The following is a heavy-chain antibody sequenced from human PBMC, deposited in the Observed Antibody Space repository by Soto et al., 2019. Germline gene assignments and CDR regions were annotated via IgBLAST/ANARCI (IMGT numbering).Heavy chain of an antibody. CDR1: GFTFSSYA. D-gene: IGHD2-21*02. J-gene: IGHJ3*02. CDR3: AKHIVVVTAIGRGDAFDI. V-gene: IGHV3-23*01. CDR2: ISGSGGST. Sequence: GGSLRLSCAASGFTFSSYAMSWVRQAPGKGLEWVSAISGSGGSTYYADSVKGRFTISRDNSKNTLYLQMNSLRAEDTAVYYCAKHIVVVTAIGRGDAFDIWGQGTMVTVSS.